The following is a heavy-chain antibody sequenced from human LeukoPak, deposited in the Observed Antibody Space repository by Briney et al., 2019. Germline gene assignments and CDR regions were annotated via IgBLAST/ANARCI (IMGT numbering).Heavy chain of an antibody. CDR2: IIGNGGWA. CDR3: AKDPNGDYIGAFDF. Sequence: GGSLRLSCAASGLTFSNYAMMWLRQAPGKGLEWVAAIIGNGGWALYADSEKGRFTISRDNSKNTLYLQMSSLRAEDTAVYYCAKDPNGDYIGAFDFWGQGTMVTVSS. CDR1: GLTFSNYA. V-gene: IGHV3-23*01. J-gene: IGHJ3*01. D-gene: IGHD4-17*01.